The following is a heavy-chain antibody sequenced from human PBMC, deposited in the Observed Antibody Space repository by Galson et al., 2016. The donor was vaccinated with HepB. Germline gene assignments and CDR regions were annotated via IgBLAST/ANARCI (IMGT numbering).Heavy chain of an antibody. V-gene: IGHV5-10-1*01. CDR2: IDPSDSYT. CDR3: ARHYNIGWYYFDY. CDR1: GYNFTSYW. D-gene: IGHD6-19*01. Sequence: QSGAEVKKPGESLRISCKGSGYNFTSYWISWVRQMPGKGPEWMGRIDPSDSYTNYNPSFQGHVTISLDKSISTAYLQWSSLKASDTAMYYCARHYNIGWYYFDYWGQGTQVTVSS. J-gene: IGHJ4*02.